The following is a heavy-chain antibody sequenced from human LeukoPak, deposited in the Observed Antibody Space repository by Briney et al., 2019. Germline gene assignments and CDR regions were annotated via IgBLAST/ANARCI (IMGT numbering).Heavy chain of an antibody. V-gene: IGHV3-30-3*01. J-gene: IGHJ4*02. CDR2: ISYDGSNK. D-gene: IGHD6-19*01. Sequence: GGSLRLSCAASGFTFSSYAMHWVRQAPGKGLEWVAVISYDGSNKYYADSVKGRFTISRDNARNSLDLQMNSLRAEDTAVYYCAKGSSVRSKHFLDYWGLGTLVTVSS. CDR3: AKGSSVRSKHFLDY. CDR1: GFTFSSYA.